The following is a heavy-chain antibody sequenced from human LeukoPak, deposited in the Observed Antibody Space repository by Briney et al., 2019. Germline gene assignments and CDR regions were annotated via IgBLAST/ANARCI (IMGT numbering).Heavy chain of an antibody. Sequence: ASVKVSCKTSGYTFTTCAVHWVRQAPGQRLEWMGWIHADSGSTKYSQKLQGRVAIARDTSASTIYMELTSLRVEDTAVYFCTIGLAGDWDAFDIWGLGTMVTVSS. CDR2: IHADSGST. D-gene: IGHD6-19*01. CDR3: TIGLAGDWDAFDI. CDR1: GYTFTTCA. V-gene: IGHV1-3*01. J-gene: IGHJ3*02.